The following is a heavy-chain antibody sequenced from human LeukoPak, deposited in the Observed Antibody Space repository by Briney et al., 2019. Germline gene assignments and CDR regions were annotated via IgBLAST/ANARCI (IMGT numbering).Heavy chain of an antibody. CDR1: GFSFSSYW. J-gene: IGHJ4*02. Sequence: PGGSLRLSCAASGFSFSSYWMNWVRQAPGKGLEWVANIKQDGSKKYYVDSMKGRFTISRDNAKNSLYLRMNSLRAEDTAVYYCARGSGDDYGDLWGQGTLVTVSS. CDR2: IKQDGSKK. D-gene: IGHD4-17*01. CDR3: ARGSGDDYGDL. V-gene: IGHV3-7*01.